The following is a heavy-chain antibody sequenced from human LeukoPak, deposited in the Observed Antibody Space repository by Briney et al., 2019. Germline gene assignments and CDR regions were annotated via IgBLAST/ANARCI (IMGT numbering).Heavy chain of an antibody. V-gene: IGHV3-21*06. CDR3: ATDLIGYFDWLGDGN. CDR2: ISSSSTYI. J-gene: IGHJ4*02. CDR1: GFTFSSCS. D-gene: IGHD3-9*01. Sequence: GGSLRLSCAASGFTFSSCSMNWVRQAPGKGLEWFSCISSSSTYIYYADSVKGRFTISRDNAKNSLYLQMNSLRAEDTAVYYCATDLIGYFDWLGDGNWGQGTLVTVSS.